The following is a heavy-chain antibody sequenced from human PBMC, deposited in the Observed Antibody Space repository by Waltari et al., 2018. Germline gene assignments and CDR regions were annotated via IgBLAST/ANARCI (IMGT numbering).Heavy chain of an antibody. Sequence: EVQLVESGGGLVQPGGSLRLSCAASGFNFSSYSMTWGRQAPGKGLEWVANIKEDGTEKKYVDSVKGRFTISRDNAKNSLYLEMNSLRVEDTAVYYCARGRYVPGPWGQGTLVTVSS. CDR3: ARGRYVPGP. D-gene: IGHD3-10*02. CDR2: IKEDGTEK. V-gene: IGHV3-7*03. J-gene: IGHJ5*02. CDR1: GFNFSSYS.